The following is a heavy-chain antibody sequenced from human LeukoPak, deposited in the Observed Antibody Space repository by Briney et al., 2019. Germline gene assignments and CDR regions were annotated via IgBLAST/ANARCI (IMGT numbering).Heavy chain of an antibody. J-gene: IGHJ6*03. CDR2: IYTSGST. V-gene: IGHV4-61*02. D-gene: IGHD3-9*01. CDR1: GGSTSSGSYY. CDR3: ARTILGDYYMDV. Sequence: SETLSLTCTVSGGSTSSGSYYWSWIRQPAGKGLEWIGRIYTSGSTNYNPSLKSRVTISVDTSKNQFSLKLSSVTAADTAVYYCARTILGDYYMDVWGKGTTVTISS.